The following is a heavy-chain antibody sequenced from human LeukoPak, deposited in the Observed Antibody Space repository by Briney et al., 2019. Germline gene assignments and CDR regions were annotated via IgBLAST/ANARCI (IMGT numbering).Heavy chain of an antibody. J-gene: IGHJ6*03. CDR2: IYYSGST. CDR3: ARALPPPEYYYYMDV. Sequence: SETLSLTCTVSGGSISSSSYYWGWIRQPPGKGLEWIGSIYYSGSTYYNPSLKSRVTISVDTSKNQFSLKLSSVTAADTAVYYCARALPPPEYYYYMDVWGKGTTVTVSS. CDR1: GGSISSSSYY. V-gene: IGHV4-39*07.